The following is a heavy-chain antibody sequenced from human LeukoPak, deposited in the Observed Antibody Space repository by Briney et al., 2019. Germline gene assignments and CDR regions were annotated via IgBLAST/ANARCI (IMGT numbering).Heavy chain of an antibody. J-gene: IGHJ4*02. CDR1: GGTFSSYA. CDR2: IIPILGIA. V-gene: IGHV1-69*04. Sequence: LVKVSCKASGGTFSSYAISWVRQAPGQGLEWMGRIIPILGIANYAQKFQGRVTITADKSTSTAYMELSSLRSEDTAVYYCARGMVTAISPFDYWGQGTLVTVSS. D-gene: IGHD2-21*02. CDR3: ARGMVTAISPFDY.